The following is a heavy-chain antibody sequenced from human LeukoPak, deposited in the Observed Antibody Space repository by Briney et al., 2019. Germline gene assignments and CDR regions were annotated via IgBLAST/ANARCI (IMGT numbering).Heavy chain of an antibody. J-gene: IGHJ4*02. CDR2: INHSGST. V-gene: IGHV4-34*01. CDR3: ARHRSSGYHFDY. Sequence: SETLSLTCAVYGGAFSGYYWSWIRQPPGKGLEWIGEINHSGSTNYNPSLKSRVTISVDTSKNQFSLKLSSVTAADTAVYYCARHRSSGYHFDYWGQGTLVTVSS. D-gene: IGHD3-22*01. CDR1: GGAFSGYY.